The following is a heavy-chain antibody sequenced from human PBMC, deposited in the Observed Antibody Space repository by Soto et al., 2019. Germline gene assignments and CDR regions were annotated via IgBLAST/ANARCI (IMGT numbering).Heavy chain of an antibody. CDR3: ARGGRPNYFDY. CDR1: VGSISSYY. CDR2: IYYSGST. Sequence: SETLSLTCTVSVGSISSYYWSWIRQPPGKGLEWIGYIYYSGSTNYNPSLKSRVTISVDTSKNQFSLKLSSVTAADTAVYYCARGGRPNYFDYWGQGTLVTVS. V-gene: IGHV4-59*01. D-gene: IGHD1-26*01. J-gene: IGHJ4*02.